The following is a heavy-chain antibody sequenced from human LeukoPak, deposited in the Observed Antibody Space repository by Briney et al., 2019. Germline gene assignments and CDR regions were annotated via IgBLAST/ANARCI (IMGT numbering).Heavy chain of an antibody. D-gene: IGHD2-2*01. CDR3: AKVSVPAAIHYPYDY. CDR1: RFTFSDYA. Sequence: PVGSLRLSCAASRFTFSDYAMNWVRQAPGKGLEWVSGISGSDGSTYYADSVKGRFTVSRDNSNNTLYLEMNSLRAEDTAVYYCAKVSVPAAIHYPYDYWGQGTLVTVSS. V-gene: IGHV3-23*01. CDR2: ISGSDGST. J-gene: IGHJ4*02.